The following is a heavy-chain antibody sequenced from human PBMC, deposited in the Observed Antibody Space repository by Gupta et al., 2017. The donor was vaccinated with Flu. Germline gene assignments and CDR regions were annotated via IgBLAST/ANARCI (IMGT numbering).Heavy chain of an antibody. J-gene: IGHJ5*02. CDR2: VSHDGSAE. V-gene: IGHV3-33*03. D-gene: IGHD6-19*01. Sequence: QVRLVESGGGVVQSGGSLRLSCATSGFSCNSPDLHWVRPAPGEGLEWVATVSHDGSAEYYGDSVRGRFTISRDSSRNTVHLQMVGLRVEDTAVYFCARFTYCSGGTCFDSLVAWGQGTPVTVSS. CDR1: GFSCNSPD. CDR3: ARFTYCSGGTCFDSLVA.